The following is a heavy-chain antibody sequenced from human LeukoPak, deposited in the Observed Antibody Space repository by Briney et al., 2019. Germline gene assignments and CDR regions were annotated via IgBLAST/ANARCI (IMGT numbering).Heavy chain of an antibody. D-gene: IGHD5-18*01. V-gene: IGHV5-51*01. Sequence: GESLKISCKGSGYSFTSYWIGWVRQTPGKGLEWMGVIYPGDSRTRYNPTFEGQVTISADKSINTAYLQWSSLKASDTAMYYCACREFYSPSPGPWGQGTLVTVSS. CDR2: IYPGDSRT. J-gene: IGHJ5*02. CDR1: GYSFTSYW. CDR3: ACREFYSPSPGP.